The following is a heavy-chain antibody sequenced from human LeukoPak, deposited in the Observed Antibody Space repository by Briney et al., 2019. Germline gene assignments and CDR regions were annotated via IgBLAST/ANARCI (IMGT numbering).Heavy chain of an antibody. D-gene: IGHD5-12*01. V-gene: IGHV3-7*01. Sequence: GGSLRLSCAASGFSFTGYWMTWVRQAPGKGLEWVARLHPDGRERNYVGSVEGRFTVFGDNARSSLFLQMHSLRVEDTAVYYCARGGYSFDYLGQGTLVTVSS. CDR3: ARGGYSFDY. J-gene: IGHJ4*02. CDR1: GFSFTGYW. CDR2: LHPDGRER.